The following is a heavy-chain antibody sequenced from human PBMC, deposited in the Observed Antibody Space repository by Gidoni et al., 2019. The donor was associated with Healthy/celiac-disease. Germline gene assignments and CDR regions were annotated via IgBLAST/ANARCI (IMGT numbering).Heavy chain of an antibody. CDR2: ISSSSSYI. CDR3: ARANAHGTTAMSYYFDY. J-gene: IGHJ4*02. CDR1: GFTFSSYS. D-gene: IGHD5-18*01. Sequence: EVQLVESGGGLVKPGGSLRLSCAASGFTFSSYSMNWVRQAPGKGLEWVSSISSSSSYIYYADSVKGRFTISRDNAKNSLYLQMNSLRAEDTAVYYCARANAHGTTAMSYYFDYWGQGTLVTVSS. V-gene: IGHV3-21*01.